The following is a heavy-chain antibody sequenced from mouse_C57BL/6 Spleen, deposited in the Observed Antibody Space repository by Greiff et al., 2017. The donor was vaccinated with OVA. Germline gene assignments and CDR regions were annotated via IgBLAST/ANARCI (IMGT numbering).Heavy chain of an antibody. CDR2: IYPRSGNT. D-gene: IGHD1-1*01. J-gene: IGHJ2*01. V-gene: IGHV1-81*01. CDR1: GYTFTSYG. Sequence: VQLQQSGAELARPGASVKLSCKASGYTFTSYGISWVKQRTGQGLEWIGEIYPRSGNTYYNEKFKGKATLTADKSSSTAYMELRSLTSEDSAVYFCARSFITTLYYFDYWGQGTTLTVSS. CDR3: ARSFITTLYYFDY.